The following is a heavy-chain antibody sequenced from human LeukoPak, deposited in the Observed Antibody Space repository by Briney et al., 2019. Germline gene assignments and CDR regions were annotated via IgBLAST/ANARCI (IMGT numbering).Heavy chain of an antibody. J-gene: IGHJ4*02. CDR2: INSDGSST. V-gene: IGHV3-74*01. D-gene: IGHD5-18*01. CDR1: GFTFDDYG. CDR3: ARGYSYGYRIDY. Sequence: GGSLRLSCAASGFTFDDYGMSWVRQAPGKGLVWVSRINSDGSSTSYADSVKGRFTISRDNAKSTLYLQMNSLRAEDTAVYYCARGYSYGYRIDYWGQGTLVTVSS.